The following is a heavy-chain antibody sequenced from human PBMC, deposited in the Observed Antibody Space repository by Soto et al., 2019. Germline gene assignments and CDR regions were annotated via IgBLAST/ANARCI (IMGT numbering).Heavy chain of an antibody. Sequence: QVQLEESGGGVVQPGRYLRLYCEASGFTFNTYSMHWVRQPPGKGLEWLAAIWYDGTQKYYADSVKGRFIISRDNSKKTLYLEMNSLRAEDTAVYYCARAGGTTVTGLWHFDSWGQGTLVTVSS. CDR2: IWYDGTQK. D-gene: IGHD4-17*01. V-gene: IGHV3-33*01. CDR3: ARAGGTTVTGLWHFDS. J-gene: IGHJ4*02. CDR1: GFTFNTYS.